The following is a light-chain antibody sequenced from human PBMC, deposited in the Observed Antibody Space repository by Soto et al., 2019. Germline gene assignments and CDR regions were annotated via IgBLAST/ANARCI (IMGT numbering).Light chain of an antibody. Sequence: EIVLTQSPGTLSLSPGERATLSCRASQSVDSSYLAWYQQKPGQAPRLLIYGTSSRATGIPDRFSGSGSGTDFTLTISRLEPEDVAVYYCQQYGSSPFGQGTRLEI. J-gene: IGKJ5*01. CDR2: GTS. CDR3: QQYGSSP. CDR1: QSVDSSY. V-gene: IGKV3-20*01.